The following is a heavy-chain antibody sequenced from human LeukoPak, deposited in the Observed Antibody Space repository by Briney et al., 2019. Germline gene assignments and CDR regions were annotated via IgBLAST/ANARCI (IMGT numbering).Heavy chain of an antibody. CDR1: GFTFDDYA. J-gene: IGHJ4*02. V-gene: IGHV3-9*01. Sequence: GGSLRLSCAASGFTFDDYAMHWVRQAPGKGLEWVSGISWNSGSIGYADSVKGRFTISRDNAKNSLYLQMNSLRAEDTALYYCAKTTNSGSYYGYYFDYWAREPWSPSPQ. CDR3: AKTTNSGSYYGYYFDY. D-gene: IGHD1-26*01. CDR2: ISWNSGSI.